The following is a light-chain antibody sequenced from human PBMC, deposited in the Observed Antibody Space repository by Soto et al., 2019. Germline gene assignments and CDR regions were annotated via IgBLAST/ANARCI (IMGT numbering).Light chain of an antibody. Sequence: DIQMTQSPSTLSASVGDRVTITCRASQSVSYWLAWYQQKPGKAPNLLIYKASSLESGVPSRFSGSGFGTEFTLTISSLQPDDFVTYYCQQYNNYWTFGQGIKVEIK. CDR1: QSVSYW. V-gene: IGKV1-5*03. CDR3: QQYNNYWT. J-gene: IGKJ1*01. CDR2: KAS.